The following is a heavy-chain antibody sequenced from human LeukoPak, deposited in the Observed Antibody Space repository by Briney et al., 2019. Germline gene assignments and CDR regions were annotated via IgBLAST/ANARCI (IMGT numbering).Heavy chain of an antibody. V-gene: IGHV3-7*01. J-gene: IGHJ4*02. CDR1: GFTFSSYG. CDR3: ARDPDPILGANFHS. D-gene: IGHD1-26*01. Sequence: PGRSLRLSCAASGFTFSSYGMHWVRQAPGKGLEWVANINQDGSGKYYVDSVKGRFTISRDNAKTSLFLQMNSLRAEDTAVYYCARDPDPILGANFHSWGQGTLVTVSS. CDR2: INQDGSGK.